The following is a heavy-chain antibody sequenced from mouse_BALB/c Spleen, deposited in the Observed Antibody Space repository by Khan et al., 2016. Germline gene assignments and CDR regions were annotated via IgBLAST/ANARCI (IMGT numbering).Heavy chain of an antibody. V-gene: IGHV2-6-5*01. Sequence: QVQLKELGPCLVAPFQSPSITCTVPGFLLTDYGVSRIRQPPGKGPEWPGVLWGGGSTYYNSAPQSRLSLSKDNSKSQIFLKMNSLQTDDTAMYYCAKHGYRCYAMDYWGQGTSVTVSS. D-gene: IGHD1-2*01. CDR3: AKHGYRCYAMDY. CDR2: LWGGGST. CDR1: GFLLTDYG. J-gene: IGHJ4*01.